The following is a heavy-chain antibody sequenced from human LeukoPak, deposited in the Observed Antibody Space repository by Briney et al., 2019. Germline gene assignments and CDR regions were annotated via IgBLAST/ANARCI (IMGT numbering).Heavy chain of an antibody. Sequence: GGSLRLSCAASGFTFSSYAMSWVRQAPGKGLEWVSHITSSGSTVHYADSVKGRFTISRDNAKNSLYLQMSSLRAEDTAVYYCARIGSSWPNWFDPWGQGTLVTVSS. CDR1: GFTFSSYA. J-gene: IGHJ5*02. CDR3: ARIGSSWPNWFDP. CDR2: ITSSGSTV. D-gene: IGHD6-13*01. V-gene: IGHV3-48*04.